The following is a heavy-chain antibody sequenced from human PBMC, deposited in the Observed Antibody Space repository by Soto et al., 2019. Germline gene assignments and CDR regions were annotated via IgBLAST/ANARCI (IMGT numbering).Heavy chain of an antibody. J-gene: IGHJ5*02. Sequence: PGGSLRLSCVASGFIFNSYSMNWVRQAPGKGLEWISYINSGSTSVFYADSVKGRFTISRDNAKNSLYLQMNSLRDEDTAVYYCARVIWSGHLTSDLWGQGTLVTVSS. CDR1: GFIFNSYS. CDR3: ARVIWSGHLTSDL. D-gene: IGHD3-3*01. V-gene: IGHV3-48*02. CDR2: INSGSTSV.